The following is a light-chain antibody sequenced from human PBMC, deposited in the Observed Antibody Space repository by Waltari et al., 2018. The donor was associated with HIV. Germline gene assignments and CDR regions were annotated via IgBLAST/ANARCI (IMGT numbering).Light chain of an antibody. CDR2: EVK. CDR3: CSYAGTHTYV. J-gene: IGLJ1*01. V-gene: IGLV2-23*02. CDR1: ISDVGTSDL. Sequence: QSALTQPASVSGSPGQSITISCTGSISDVGTSDLVSWYQQYPSKAPKLIIYEVKKWPSGISDRFSGSKSGTTASLTISGLQADDEADYYCCSYAGTHTYVFGTGTRVTVL.